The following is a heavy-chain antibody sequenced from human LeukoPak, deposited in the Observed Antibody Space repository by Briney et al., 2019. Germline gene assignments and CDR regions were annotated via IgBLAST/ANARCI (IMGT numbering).Heavy chain of an antibody. CDR2: IYYSGST. J-gene: IGHJ4*02. D-gene: IGHD3-16*01. V-gene: IGHV4-39*01. Sequence: PSETLSLTCTVSGGSISGSSYYWGWIRQPPGKGLEWIGSIYYSGSTYYNPSLKSRVTIPVDTSKNQFSLKLNSVTATDTAVYYCAGHFGAWGQGTLVTGSS. CDR3: AGHFGA. CDR1: GGSISGSSYY.